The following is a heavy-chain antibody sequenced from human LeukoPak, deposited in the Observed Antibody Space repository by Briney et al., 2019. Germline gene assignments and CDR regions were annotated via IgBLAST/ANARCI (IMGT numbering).Heavy chain of an antibody. J-gene: IGHJ4*02. CDR3: VRDIPRIAVAGPIDY. Sequence: GGSLRLSCAASGFTVSTNSMSWVRQAPGKGLEWVSVIYSGGTTYYADSVKGRFSISRDNSKNTLYLQMNSLRAEDTAVYYCVRDIPRIAVAGPIDYWGQGTLVTVSS. CDR2: IYSGGTT. CDR1: GFTVSTNS. D-gene: IGHD6-19*01. V-gene: IGHV3-66*01.